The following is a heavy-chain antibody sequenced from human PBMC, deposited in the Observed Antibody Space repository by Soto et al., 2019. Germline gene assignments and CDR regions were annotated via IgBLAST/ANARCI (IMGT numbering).Heavy chain of an antibody. J-gene: IGHJ6*02. Sequence: QVQLVESGGGVVQPGRSLRLSCAASGFTFSSYAMHWVRQAPGKGLEWVAVISYDGSNKYYADSVKGRFTISRDNSKNTLYLQMNSLRAEDTAVYYCARDLGSPYYYYYGMDVWGQGTTVTVSS. D-gene: IGHD3-10*01. V-gene: IGHV3-30-3*01. CDR3: ARDLGSPYYYYYGMDV. CDR2: ISYDGSNK. CDR1: GFTFSSYA.